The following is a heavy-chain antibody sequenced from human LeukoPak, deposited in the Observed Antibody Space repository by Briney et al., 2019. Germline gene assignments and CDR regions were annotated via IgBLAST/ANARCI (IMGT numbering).Heavy chain of an antibody. V-gene: IGHV4-34*01. CDR2: INHSGST. Sequence: PSETLSLTCAVYGGSFSGYYWSWIRQPPGKGLEWIGEINHSGSTNYNPSLKSRVTISVDTSKNQFSLKLSSVTAADTAVYYCARARYSSGGAGLGWFDPWGQGTLVTVSS. CDR1: GGSFSGYY. CDR3: ARARYSSGGAGLGWFDP. D-gene: IGHD6-19*01. J-gene: IGHJ5*02.